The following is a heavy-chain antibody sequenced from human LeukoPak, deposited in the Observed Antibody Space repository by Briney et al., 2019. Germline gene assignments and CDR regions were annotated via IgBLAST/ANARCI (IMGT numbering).Heavy chain of an antibody. CDR1: GGSISSYY. CDR2: IYYSGST. D-gene: IGHD6-13*01. V-gene: IGHV4-59*08. Sequence: SETLSLTCTGSGGSISSYYWSWIRQPPGKGLEWIGYIYYSGSTNYNPSLKSRVTISVDTSKNQFSLKLSSVTAADTAVYYCARQLESSSWYYYYYGMDVWGQGTTVTVSS. CDR3: ARQLESSSWYYYYYGMDV. J-gene: IGHJ6*02.